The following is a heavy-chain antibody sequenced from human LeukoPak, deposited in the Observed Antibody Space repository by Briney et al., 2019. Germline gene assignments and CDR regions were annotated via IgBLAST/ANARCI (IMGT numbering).Heavy chain of an antibody. CDR1: GGSISSYY. Sequence: SETLSLTCTVSGGSISSYYWSWIRQPPGKGLEWIGYIYYSGSTNYNPSLKSRVTISVDTSKNQFSLKLSSVTAADMAVYYCARGHSSVVTAIPYYFDFWGQGTLVTVSS. D-gene: IGHD2-21*02. CDR2: IYYSGST. CDR3: ARGHSSVVTAIPYYFDF. J-gene: IGHJ4*02. V-gene: IGHV4-59*12.